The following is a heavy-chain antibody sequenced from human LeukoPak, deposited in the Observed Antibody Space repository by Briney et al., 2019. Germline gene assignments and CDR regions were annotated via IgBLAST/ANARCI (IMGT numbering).Heavy chain of an antibody. CDR3: ARGYSYGRNWYFDL. J-gene: IGHJ2*01. CDR1: GFTFDDYA. CDR2: ISWNSGSI. Sequence: GGSLRLSCAASGFTFDDYAMHWVRQAPGKGLGWVSGISWNSGSIGYADSVKGRFTISRDNAKNSLYLQMNSLRAEDTALYYCARGYSYGRNWYFDLWGRGTLVTVSS. V-gene: IGHV3-9*01. D-gene: IGHD5-18*01.